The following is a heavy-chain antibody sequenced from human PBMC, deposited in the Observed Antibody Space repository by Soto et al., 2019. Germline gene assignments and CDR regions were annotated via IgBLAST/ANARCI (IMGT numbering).Heavy chain of an antibody. Sequence: QVQLVQSGAEVKKPGSSVKVSCKASGGTFSSYAISWVRQAPGQGLEWMGGIIPIFGTANYAQKFQGRVAIPADETTSTAYMEPSSLRSENTAVYYCASRWDYYGAGSYVYRGQGTLVTVSS. J-gene: IGHJ4*02. D-gene: IGHD3-10*01. CDR2: IIPIFGTA. V-gene: IGHV1-69*01. CDR1: GGTFSSYA. CDR3: ASRWDYYGAGSYVY.